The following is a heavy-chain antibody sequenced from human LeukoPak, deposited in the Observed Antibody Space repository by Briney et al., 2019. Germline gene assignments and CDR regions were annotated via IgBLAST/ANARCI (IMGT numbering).Heavy chain of an antibody. CDR3: ASHALIAVAGISFDY. Sequence: SETLSLTCAVSGGSISSGGYSWSWIRQPPGKGLEWIGYIYHSGSTYYNPSLKSRVTISVDTSKNQFSLKLSSVTAADTAVYYCASHALIAVAGISFDYWGQGTLVTVSS. D-gene: IGHD6-19*01. CDR2: IYHSGST. CDR1: GGSISSGGYS. J-gene: IGHJ4*02. V-gene: IGHV4-30-2*01.